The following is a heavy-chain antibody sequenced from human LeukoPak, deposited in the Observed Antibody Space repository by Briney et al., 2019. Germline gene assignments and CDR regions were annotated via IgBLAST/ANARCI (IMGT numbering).Heavy chain of an antibody. CDR2: IYYSGST. CDR3: ARAQRLVDY. V-gene: IGHV4-59*01. D-gene: IGHD6-25*01. J-gene: IGHJ4*02. Sequence: PSETLSLTCTVSGGSISSYYWSWIRQPPGKGLEWIGYIYYSGSTNYNPSLESRVTISVDTSKNQFSLKLSSVTAADTAVYYCARAQRLVDYWGQGTLVTVSS. CDR1: GGSISSYY.